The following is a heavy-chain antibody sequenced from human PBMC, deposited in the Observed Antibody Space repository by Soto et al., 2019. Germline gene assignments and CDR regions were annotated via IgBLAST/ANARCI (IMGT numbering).Heavy chain of an antibody. J-gene: IGHJ4*02. CDR1: GFTFSSYS. Sequence: EVQLVESGGGLVKPGGSLRLSCAASGFTFSSYSMNWVRQAPGKGLEWVSSISSSSSYIYYADSVKGRFTISRDNAKNPLYLQMNSLSAEDKAVYYCAGDLNVWEQLVPFFEYWGQGPLVTVSS. D-gene: IGHD6-6*01. CDR3: AGDLNVWEQLVPFFEY. CDR2: ISSSSSYI. V-gene: IGHV3-21*01.